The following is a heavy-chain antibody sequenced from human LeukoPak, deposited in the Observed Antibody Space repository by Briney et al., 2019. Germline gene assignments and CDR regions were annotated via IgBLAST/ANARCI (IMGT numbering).Heavy chain of an antibody. J-gene: IGHJ2*01. Sequence: GGSLRLSCAASGFTFTSYSMNWVRQAPGKGLEWVSSISSSGNYIYYTDSVKGRFTISRDNAKNSLYLQMNSLRAVDTAVYYCAKERATGYFDLWGRGTLVTVSS. CDR3: AKERATGYFDL. V-gene: IGHV3-21*01. D-gene: IGHD5-24*01. CDR2: ISSSGNYI. CDR1: GFTFTSYS.